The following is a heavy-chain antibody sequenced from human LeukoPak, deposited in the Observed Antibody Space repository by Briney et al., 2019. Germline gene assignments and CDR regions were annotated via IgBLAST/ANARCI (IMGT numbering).Heavy chain of an antibody. J-gene: IGHJ4*02. CDR3: ATSKGYYYDSSGYYPFDY. CDR2: IIPILGIA. Sequence: GASVKVSCKASGGTFSSYAISWVRQAPGQGLEWMGRIIPILGIANYAQKFQGRVTITADKSTSTAYMELSSLRSEDTAVYYCATSKGYYYDSSGYYPFDYWGQGTLVTVSS. CDR1: GGTFSSYA. V-gene: IGHV1-69*04. D-gene: IGHD3-22*01.